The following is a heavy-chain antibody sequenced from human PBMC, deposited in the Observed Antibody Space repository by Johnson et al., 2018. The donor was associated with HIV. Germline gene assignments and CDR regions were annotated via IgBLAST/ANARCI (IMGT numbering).Heavy chain of an antibody. D-gene: IGHD3-16*01. J-gene: IGHJ3*02. Sequence: VQLVESGGGVVQPGGSLRLSCAASGFTFSNYAMYWVRQAPGKGLEWVSAISGSGGSTYYADSVKGRFTISRDNSQNTLSLQINSLRADDTAVYYCARGGSDAFDIWGQGTMVTVSS. CDR2: ISGSGGST. CDR3: ARGGSDAFDI. V-gene: IGHV3-23*04. CDR1: GFTFSNYA.